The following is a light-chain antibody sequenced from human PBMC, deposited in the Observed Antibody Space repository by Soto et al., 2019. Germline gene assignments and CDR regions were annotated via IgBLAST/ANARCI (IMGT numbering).Light chain of an antibody. CDR1: QNINNW. Sequence: DIQMTQSPSTLSASIGDRVTITCRASQNINNWIAWYQQKPGKAPKFLIYDASTLESGVPSRFSGSGFGTEFSLTISSLQPEDFATYYCQQYESLPLTFGQGTRLEIK. J-gene: IGKJ5*01. CDR2: DAS. CDR3: QQYESLPLT. V-gene: IGKV1-5*01.